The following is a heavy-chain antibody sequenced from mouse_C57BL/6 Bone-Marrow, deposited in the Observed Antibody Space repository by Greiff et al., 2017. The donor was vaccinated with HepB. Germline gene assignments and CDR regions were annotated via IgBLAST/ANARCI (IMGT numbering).Heavy chain of an antibody. V-gene: IGHV1-72*01. CDR1: GYTFNSYW. D-gene: IGHD1-1*01. J-gene: IGHJ2*01. CDR2: IAPNSGGT. Sequence: QVQLQQPGAELVKPGASVKLSCKASGYTFNSYWMHWVKQRPGRGLEWIGRIAPNSGGTKYNEKFKSKATLTVDKPSSTAYMQLSSLTSEDSAVYYCARTDYGSSSDYWGQGTTLTVSS. CDR3: ARTDYGSSSDY.